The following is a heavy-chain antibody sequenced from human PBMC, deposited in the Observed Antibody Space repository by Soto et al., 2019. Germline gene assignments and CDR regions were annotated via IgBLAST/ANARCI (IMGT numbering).Heavy chain of an antibody. CDR1: GFTFSSYS. Sequence: GESLKISCAASGFTFSSYSMNWVRQAPGKGLEWVSYISSSSSTIYYADSVKGRFTISRDNAKNSLYLQMNSLRDEDTAVYYCARAARSWYGAFDIWGQGTMVTVSS. D-gene: IGHD6-13*01. J-gene: IGHJ3*02. CDR3: ARAARSWYGAFDI. CDR2: ISSSSSTI. V-gene: IGHV3-48*02.